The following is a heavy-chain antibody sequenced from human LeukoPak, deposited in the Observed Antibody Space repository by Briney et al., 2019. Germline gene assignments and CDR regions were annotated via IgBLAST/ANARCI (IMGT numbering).Heavy chain of an antibody. J-gene: IGHJ4*01. D-gene: IGHD5-18*01. CDR2: TYYRSMWHN. Sequence: SQTLSLTCAISGDSVSSNSAACNSIRQSPSRGLEWLGGTYYRSMWHNHYAVSVHSRITLNPDTSKNQFSLQLNSVAPEDTAVYYCARERDTAMVSSFGYWGQGTLVNVSS. CDR3: ARERDTAMVSSFGY. CDR1: GDSVSSNSAA. V-gene: IGHV6-1*01.